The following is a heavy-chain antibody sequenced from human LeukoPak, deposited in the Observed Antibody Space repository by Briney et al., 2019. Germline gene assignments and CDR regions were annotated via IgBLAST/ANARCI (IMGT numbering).Heavy chain of an antibody. CDR1: GGSISSSSYY. V-gene: IGHV4-39*07. CDR2: IYYSGST. Sequence: SENLSLTCTVSGGSISSSSYYWGWIRQPPGKGLEWIGSIYYSGSTYYNPSLKSRVTISVDTSKNQFSLKLSSVTAADTAVYYCARDHIMITFGGVIAPYYGMDVWGQGTTVTVSS. D-gene: IGHD3-16*02. J-gene: IGHJ6*02. CDR3: ARDHIMITFGGVIAPYYGMDV.